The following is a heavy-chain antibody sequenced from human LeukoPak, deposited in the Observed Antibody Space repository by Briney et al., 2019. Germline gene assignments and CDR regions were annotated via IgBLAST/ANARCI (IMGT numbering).Heavy chain of an antibody. V-gene: IGHV1-46*01. CDR3: ARDLEGIAVAGMDY. J-gene: IGHJ4*02. D-gene: IGHD6-19*01. CDR2: VNPSGGST. Sequence: GASVKVSCKASGYTFTSSYMHWVRQAPGQGLEWMGIVNPSGGSTSYAQKFQGRVTMTRDTSTSTVYMELSSLRAEDTAVYYCARDLEGIAVAGMDYWGQGTLVTVSS. CDR1: GYTFTSSY.